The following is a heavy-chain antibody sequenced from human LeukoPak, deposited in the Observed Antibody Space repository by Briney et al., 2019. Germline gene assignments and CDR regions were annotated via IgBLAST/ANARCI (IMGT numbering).Heavy chain of an antibody. CDR3: ARDSVKLPGISYFDN. CDR1: GFSFSTHK. Sequence: GGSLRLSCAASGFSFSTHKMNWVRQAPGKGLEWVAVISYDGTKIYYADSAKGRFTISRDNSKNMVYLQTNSLRAEDTALYYCARDSVKLPGISYFDNWGQGTLVTVPS. CDR2: ISYDGTKI. D-gene: IGHD3-3*02. V-gene: IGHV3-30-3*01. J-gene: IGHJ1*01.